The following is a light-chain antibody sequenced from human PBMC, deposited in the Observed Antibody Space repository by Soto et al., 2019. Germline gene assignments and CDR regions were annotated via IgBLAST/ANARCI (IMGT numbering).Light chain of an antibody. V-gene: IGKV3-20*01. Sequence: EIELTQSPCTLSSSPGERATLSCRASQGVTKNYLAWYQQKPGQAPRLLIDDASLRDSGIPDRFSGSGSGTDFTLTISSLEPEDFAVYYCQQRSSLPLTFGGGTKVEIK. J-gene: IGKJ4*02. CDR1: QGVTKNY. CDR2: DAS. CDR3: QQRSSLPLT.